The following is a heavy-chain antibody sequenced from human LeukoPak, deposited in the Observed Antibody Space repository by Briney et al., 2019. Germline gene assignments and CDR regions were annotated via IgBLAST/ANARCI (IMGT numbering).Heavy chain of an antibody. Sequence: GGSLRLSCAASGFTFNNYAMSWVRQAPGKGLEWVSSISSSSSYIYYADSVKGRFTISRDNAKNSLYLQMNSLRAEDTAVYYCARDRAVHNYGDFGDAFDIWGQGTMVTVSS. V-gene: IGHV3-21*01. D-gene: IGHD4-17*01. CDR1: GFTFNNYA. J-gene: IGHJ3*02. CDR2: ISSSSSYI. CDR3: ARDRAVHNYGDFGDAFDI.